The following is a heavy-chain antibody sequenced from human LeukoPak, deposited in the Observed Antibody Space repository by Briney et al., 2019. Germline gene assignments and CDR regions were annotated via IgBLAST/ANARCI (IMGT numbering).Heavy chain of an antibody. V-gene: IGHV4-34*01. CDR1: GGSFSGYY. J-gene: IGHJ4*02. CDR2: INHSGST. CDR3: ARTDIAAAGIDY. Sequence: PSETLSLTCAVYGGSFSGYYWSWIRQPPGKGLEWIGEINHSGSTNHNPSLKSRVTISVDTSKNQFSLKLSSVTAADTAVYYCARTDIAAAGIDYWGQGTLVTVSS. D-gene: IGHD6-13*01.